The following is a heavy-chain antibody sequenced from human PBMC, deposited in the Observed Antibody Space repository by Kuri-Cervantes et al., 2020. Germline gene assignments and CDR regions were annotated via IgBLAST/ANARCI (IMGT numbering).Heavy chain of an antibody. Sequence: GGSLRLSCAAFGFTFSNYCIHWVRQAPGKGLEWVAFIRYDGSNKYYADSVKGRFTISRDNAKNSLLLQMNSLRAEDTAVYYCARLSSGVDYWGQGTLVTVSS. J-gene: IGHJ4*02. CDR2: IRYDGSNK. CDR3: ARLSSGVDY. CDR1: GFTFSNYC. V-gene: IGHV3-30*02. D-gene: IGHD6-19*01.